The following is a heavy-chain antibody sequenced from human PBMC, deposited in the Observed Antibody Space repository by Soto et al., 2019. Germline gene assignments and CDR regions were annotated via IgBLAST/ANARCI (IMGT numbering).Heavy chain of an antibody. CDR2: IYYSGST. V-gene: IGHV4-59*01. CDR3: GRTVGLSYGMDV. J-gene: IGHJ6*02. D-gene: IGHD1-26*01. Sequence: SETLSLTCTVSGGSISSYYWSWIRQPPGKGLEWIGYIYYSGSTNYNPSLKSRVTISVDTSKNQFSLKLGSVTAADTAVYYCGRTVGLSYGMDVWGQGTTVTVS. CDR1: GGSISSYY.